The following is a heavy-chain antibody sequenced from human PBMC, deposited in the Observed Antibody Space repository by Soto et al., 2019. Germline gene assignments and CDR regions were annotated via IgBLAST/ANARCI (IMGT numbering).Heavy chain of an antibody. CDR2: IIPIFGTA. CDR3: ARDPCPGVTIFGVGGMDV. Sequence: SVKVSCKASGGTFSSYAISWVRQAPGQGLEWMGGIIPIFGTANYAQKFQGRVTITADESTSTAYMELSSLRSEDTAVYYCARDPCPGVTIFGVGGMDVWGQGTTVTVSS. CDR1: GGTFSSYA. D-gene: IGHD3-3*01. V-gene: IGHV1-69*13. J-gene: IGHJ6*02.